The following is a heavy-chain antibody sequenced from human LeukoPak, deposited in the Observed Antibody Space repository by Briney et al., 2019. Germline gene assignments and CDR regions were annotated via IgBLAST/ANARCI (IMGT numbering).Heavy chain of an antibody. CDR1: GFTFSSYE. Sequence: GGSLRLSCAASGFTFSSYEMNWVRQAPVKGLEWVSFISTSSSYIYYADSVKGRFTISRDNAKNSLYLEMNSLRAEDTAVYYCAKDGSMPWGYYMDVWGKGTTVTISS. CDR3: AKDGSMPWGYYMDV. J-gene: IGHJ6*03. D-gene: IGHD2/OR15-2a*01. V-gene: IGHV3-21*01. CDR2: ISTSSSYI.